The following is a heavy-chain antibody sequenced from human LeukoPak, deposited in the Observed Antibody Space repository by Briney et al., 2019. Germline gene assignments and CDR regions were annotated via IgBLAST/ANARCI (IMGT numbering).Heavy chain of an antibody. CDR1: GGSISSYY. CDR2: IYIGGST. CDR3: ARGPRMVAMNGYAFDI. Sequence: SETLSLTCIVSGGSISSYYWNWIRQSAGKGLEWIVRIYIGGSTSYNPSPKSRVTMSVDTSKIQFSLNLTSVTAADTAMYYCARGPRMVAMNGYAFDIWGPGTTVIVSS. D-gene: IGHD2-2*01. V-gene: IGHV4-4*07. J-gene: IGHJ3*02.